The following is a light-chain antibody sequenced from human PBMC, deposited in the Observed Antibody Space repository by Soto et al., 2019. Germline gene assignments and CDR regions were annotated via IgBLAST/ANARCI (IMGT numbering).Light chain of an antibody. J-gene: IGKJ2*01. Sequence: DIQMTQSPSTLSASVGDRVTITCRASQSIGSWLAWYQQKPGKAPKFLIYKASTLESGVPSRFSGSGSGTEFTLTISSLQPDDFAVYYCQQYGSSPPYTFGQGTKLEIK. CDR1: QSIGSW. CDR2: KAS. V-gene: IGKV1-5*03. CDR3: QQYGSSPPYT.